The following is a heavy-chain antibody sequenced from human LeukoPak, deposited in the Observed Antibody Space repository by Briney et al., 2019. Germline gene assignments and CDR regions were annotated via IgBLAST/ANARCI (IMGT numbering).Heavy chain of an antibody. J-gene: IGHJ4*02. CDR2: IKHGGSEK. CDR1: GLTFSGQW. V-gene: IGHV3-7*01. Sequence: GGSLRLSCAVSGLTFSGQWMNWVRQAPGQGLEWVANIKHGGSEKYYVDFVKGRFTISREDAKGSLSLQMNSVRAEDTAVYYCAYSNNLNYWGQGTLVTVSS. D-gene: IGHD6-13*01. CDR3: AYSNNLNY.